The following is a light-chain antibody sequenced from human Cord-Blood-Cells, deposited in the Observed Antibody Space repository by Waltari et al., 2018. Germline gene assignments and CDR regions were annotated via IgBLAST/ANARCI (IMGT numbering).Light chain of an antibody. Sequence: QSVLTQPPSASGTPGQRVTISCSGSSSNIGSNYVYWYQQLPGTAPKLLIYRNNQRTSGFPDRFSGSKSGTSASLAISGLRSEDEADYYCAAWDDSLSGWVFGGGTKLTVL. CDR2: RNN. CDR1: SSNIGSNY. V-gene: IGLV1-47*01. J-gene: IGLJ3*02. CDR3: AAWDDSLSGWV.